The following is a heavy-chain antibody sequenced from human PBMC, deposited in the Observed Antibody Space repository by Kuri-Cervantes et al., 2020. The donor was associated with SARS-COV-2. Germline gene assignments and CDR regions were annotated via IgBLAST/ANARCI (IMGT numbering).Heavy chain of an antibody. Sequence: LRLSCAVSGGSISSGGYSWSWIRQPPGKGLEWIGYIYHSGSTYYNPSLKSQVTISVDRSKNQFSLKLSSVTAADTAVYYCARESIAVAGTGGFDPWGQGTLVTVSS. CDR1: GGSISSGGYS. V-gene: IGHV4-30-2*01. D-gene: IGHD6-19*01. CDR3: ARESIAVAGTGGFDP. CDR2: IYHSGST. J-gene: IGHJ5*02.